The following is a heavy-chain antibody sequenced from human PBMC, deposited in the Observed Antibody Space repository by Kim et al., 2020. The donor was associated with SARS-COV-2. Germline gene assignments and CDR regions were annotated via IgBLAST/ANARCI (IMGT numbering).Heavy chain of an antibody. D-gene: IGHD3-10*01. V-gene: IGHV4-31*03. Sequence: SETLSLTCTVSGGSISSGGYYWSWIRQHPGKGLEWIGYIYYSGSTYYNPSLKSRVTISVDTSKNQFSLKLSSVTAADTAVYYCARVLLWSGEFRAFDYWGQGTLVTVSS. J-gene: IGHJ4*02. CDR1: GGSISSGGYY. CDR3: ARVLLWSGEFRAFDY. CDR2: IYYSGST.